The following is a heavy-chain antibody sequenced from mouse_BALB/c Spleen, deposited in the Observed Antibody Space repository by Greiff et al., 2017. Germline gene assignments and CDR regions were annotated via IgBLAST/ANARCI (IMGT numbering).Heavy chain of an antibody. D-gene: IGHD2-14*01. Sequence: EVKLMESGGGLVKPGGSLKLSCAASGFTFSDCYMYWVRQTPEKRLEWVATISDGGSYTYYPDSVKGRFTISRDNAKNNLYLQMSSLKSEDTAMYYCARDYRYDVWYFDVWGAGTTVTVSS. CDR1: GFTFSDCY. CDR3: ARDYRYDVWYFDV. J-gene: IGHJ1*01. V-gene: IGHV5-4*02. CDR2: ISDGGSYT.